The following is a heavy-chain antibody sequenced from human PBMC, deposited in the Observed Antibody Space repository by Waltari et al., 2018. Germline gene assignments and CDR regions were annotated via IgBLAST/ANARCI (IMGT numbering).Heavy chain of an antibody. J-gene: IGHJ3*02. CDR1: GFTFSSYG. CDR2: MNSDGSST. CDR3: AELSSSAFHI. D-gene: IGHD1-7*01. Sequence: EVQLVESGGGLVQPVGSLRLSCAASGFTFSSYGMHWVRQAPGKGVAWVSRMNSDGSSTSYADSVMGRFTISRDNAKNTLYLQMNSLSVDDTAVYYCAELSSSAFHIWGQGTMVTVSS. V-gene: IGHV3-74*01.